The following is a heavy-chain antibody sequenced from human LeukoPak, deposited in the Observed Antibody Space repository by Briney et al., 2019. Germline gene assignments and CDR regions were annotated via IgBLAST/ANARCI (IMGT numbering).Heavy chain of an antibody. CDR3: AKDSVVVAGLVNYFDS. J-gene: IGHJ4*02. V-gene: IGHV3-23*01. Sequence: GGSLRLSCAASGFTFSNYAMSWVRKAPGKGLEWVSAISGSGDSTFYTDSVKGRFTISRDNSKNTLYLQMKSLRAEDTAVYYCAKDSVVVAGLVNYFDSWGQGTLVTVSS. D-gene: IGHD6-19*01. CDR2: ISGSGDST. CDR1: GFTFSNYA.